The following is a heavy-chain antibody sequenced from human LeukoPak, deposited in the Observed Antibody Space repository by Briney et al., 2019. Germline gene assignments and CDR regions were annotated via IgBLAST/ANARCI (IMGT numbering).Heavy chain of an antibody. CDR2: ISVSGNT. J-gene: IGHJ5*01. CDR3: VSHYYDDSAPDS. Sequence: GGSLRLSCAASGFTLSSYAMSWVRQGPGKGLEWVSAISVSGNTYHADSVKGRFTISRDSSKNTLYLQMNSLRAGDTAVYYCVSHYYDDSAPDSWGQGTLVAVSS. V-gene: IGHV3-23*01. D-gene: IGHD3-22*01. CDR1: GFTLSSYA.